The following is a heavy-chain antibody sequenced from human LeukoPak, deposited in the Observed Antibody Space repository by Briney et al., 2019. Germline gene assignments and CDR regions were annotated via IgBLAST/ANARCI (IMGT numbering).Heavy chain of an antibody. CDR1: GYTFTSYY. CDR2: ILYDGSKK. J-gene: IGHJ3*02. CDR3: ANFEGSSQAFHI. Sequence: SCKASGYTFTSYYMHWVRQAPGRGLEWVAAILYDGSKKYYADSVKGRFSIYRDNSNYTLYLQMNSLRAEDTAVYYCANFEGSSQAFHIWGQGTLVTVSS. D-gene: IGHD6-13*01. V-gene: IGHV3-30*18.